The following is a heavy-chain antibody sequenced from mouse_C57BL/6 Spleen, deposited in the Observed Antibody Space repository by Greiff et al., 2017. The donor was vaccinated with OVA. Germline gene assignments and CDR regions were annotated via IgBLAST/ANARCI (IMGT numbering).Heavy chain of an antibody. CDR3: TRQETAQATYAMDY. CDR1: GFTFSDAW. CDR2: IRNKANNHAT. V-gene: IGHV6-6*01. D-gene: IGHD3-2*02. Sequence: EVTLVESGGGLVQPGGSMKLSCAASGFTFSDAWMDWVRQSPEKGLEWVAEIRNKANNHATYYAESVKGRFTISRDDSKSSVYLQMNSLRAEDTGIYYCTRQETAQATYAMDYWGQGTSVTVSS. J-gene: IGHJ4*01.